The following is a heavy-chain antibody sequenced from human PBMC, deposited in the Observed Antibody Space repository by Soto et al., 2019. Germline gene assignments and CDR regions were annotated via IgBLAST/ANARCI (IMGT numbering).Heavy chain of an antibody. CDR2: VNPIVRMS. D-gene: IGHD3-10*01. V-gene: IGHV1-69*02. Sequence: QVQLVQSGAEVKRPGSSVKVSCKASGDTFNFYSINWVRQAPGLGLEWMGRVNPIVRMSNYAQKFQGRVTMTAYKSTCTAYMGLSSLRSEDTAIYYCASSYGSGYRAFDYWGQGALVTVSS. CDR3: ASSYGSGYRAFDY. J-gene: IGHJ4*02. CDR1: GDTFNFYS.